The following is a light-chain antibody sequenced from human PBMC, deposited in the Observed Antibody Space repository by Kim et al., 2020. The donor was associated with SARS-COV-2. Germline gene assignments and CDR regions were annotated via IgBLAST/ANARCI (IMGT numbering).Light chain of an antibody. CDR3: NSRDSSGNHLVV. CDR1: SLRSYY. J-gene: IGLJ2*01. Sequence: SSELTQDPAVSVALGQTVRITCQGDSLRSYYASWYQQKPGQATVLVIYGKNNRPSGIPDRFSGSSSGNTASLTITGAQAEDEADYYSNSRDSSGNHLVV. V-gene: IGLV3-19*01. CDR2: GKN.